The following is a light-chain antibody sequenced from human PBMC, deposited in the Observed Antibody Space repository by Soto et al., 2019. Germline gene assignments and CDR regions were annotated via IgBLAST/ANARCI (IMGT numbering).Light chain of an antibody. CDR2: DVT. CDR1: SSDVGGYNY. CDR3: CSYAGYYTLV. J-gene: IGLJ2*01. V-gene: IGLV2-11*01. Sequence: QSVLTQPRSVSGSPGQSVTISCTGTSSDVGGYNYVSWYQQHPGKAPKLMIYDVTKRPSGVLDRFSGSKSGNTASLAISGLQPEDEADYYCCSYAGYYTLVFGGGTKLTVL.